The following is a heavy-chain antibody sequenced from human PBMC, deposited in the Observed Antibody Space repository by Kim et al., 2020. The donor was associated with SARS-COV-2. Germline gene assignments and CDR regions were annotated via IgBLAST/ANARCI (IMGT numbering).Heavy chain of an antibody. D-gene: IGHD2-15*01. V-gene: IGHV3-72*01. CDR2: SRSHFSGYTT. CDR3: AGCSPCSWPFDY. CDR1: GFTFSDHL. Sequence: GGSLRLSCAASGFTFSDHLMDWVRQTPGKGLEWVALSRSHFSGYTTEYAASGTGRFSISRDYSKNLLFLQMSSLKAEDTAVYFCAGCSPCSWPFDYCGQG. J-gene: IGHJ4*02.